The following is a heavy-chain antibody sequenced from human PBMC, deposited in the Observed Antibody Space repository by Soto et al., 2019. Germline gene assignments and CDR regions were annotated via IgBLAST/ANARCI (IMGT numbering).Heavy chain of an antibody. CDR1: GGTFSSYA. D-gene: IGHD6-6*01. Sequence: SVKDSCKASGGTFSSYAISWVRQAPGQGLEWMGGIIPIFGTANYAQKFQGRVTITADESTSTAYMELSSLRSEDTAVYYCAREKASSSTPNFDYWGQGTLVTVSS. CDR3: AREKASSSTPNFDY. V-gene: IGHV1-69*01. J-gene: IGHJ4*02. CDR2: IIPIFGTA.